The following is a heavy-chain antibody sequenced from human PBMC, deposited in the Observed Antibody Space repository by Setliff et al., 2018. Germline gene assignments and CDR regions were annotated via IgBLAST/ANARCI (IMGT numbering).Heavy chain of an antibody. D-gene: IGHD2-2*01. CDR3: ARFGGSCSSSSCYASDL. J-gene: IGHJ3*01. Sequence: ASVKVSCKASGYTFTKYGFTWVRQAPGQGLEWMGMIITNTGKTSYPKKFQGRVTMTTDTYTGTGYMELRSLTSDDTAVYFCARFGGSCSSSSCYASDLWGQGTMVTVSS. V-gene: IGHV1-18*01. CDR2: IITNTGKT. CDR1: GYTFTKYG.